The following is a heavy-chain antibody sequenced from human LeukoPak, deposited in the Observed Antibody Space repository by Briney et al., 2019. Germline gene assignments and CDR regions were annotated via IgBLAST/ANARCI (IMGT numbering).Heavy chain of an antibody. CDR2: INPNSGGT. V-gene: IGHV1-2*02. J-gene: IGHJ5*02. CDR3: AREKIAAAYWFDP. D-gene: IGHD6-13*01. CDR1: GYTFTGYY. Sequence: ASVKVSCKASGYTFTGYYMHWVRQAPGLGLEWMGWINPNSGGTNYAQKFQGRVTMTRDTSISTAYMELSRLRSDDTAVYYCAREKIAAAYWFDPWGQGTLVTVSS.